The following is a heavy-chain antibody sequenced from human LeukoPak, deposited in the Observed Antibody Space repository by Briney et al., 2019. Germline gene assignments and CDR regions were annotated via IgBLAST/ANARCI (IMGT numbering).Heavy chain of an antibody. V-gene: IGHV3-30*18. Sequence: GGSLRLSCAASGFTFSSYGMHWVRQAPGKGLEWVAVISYDGSNKYYADSVKGRFTISRDNSKNTLYLQMNSLRAEDTAVYYCAKDSTAVAGILYYWGQGTLVTVSS. J-gene: IGHJ4*02. D-gene: IGHD6-19*01. CDR2: ISYDGSNK. CDR1: GFTFSSYG. CDR3: AKDSTAVAGILYY.